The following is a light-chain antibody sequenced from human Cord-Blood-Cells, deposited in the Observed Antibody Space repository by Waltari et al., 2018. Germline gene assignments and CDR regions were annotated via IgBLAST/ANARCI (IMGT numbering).Light chain of an antibody. CDR1: QSVSSSY. CDR2: GAS. CDR3: QQYGSSLYT. J-gene: IGKJ2*01. V-gene: IGKV3-20*01. Sequence: EILLTHSPGTLSLSPGERATLSCRASQSVSSSYLAWYQQTPGQATRLLIYGASSRATGTHDRFSGSGSGTDFPITISRLDHEDFVVYYCQQYGSSLYTFGQGTKLEIK.